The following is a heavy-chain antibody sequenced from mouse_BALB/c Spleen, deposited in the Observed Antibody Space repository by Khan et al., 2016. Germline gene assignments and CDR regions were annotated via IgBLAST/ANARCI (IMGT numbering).Heavy chain of an antibody. CDR3: ARRSYTGTYFNY. J-gene: IGHJ2*01. V-gene: IGHV1S136*01. Sequence: VQLKQSGPELVKPGASVKMSCKSSGYTFTSYVMHWVKQKPGQGLEWIGYIDPYNDGTKYNEKFKGKATLTSDKSSSTAYMELSSLTSEDSAVYYCARRSYTGTYFNYWGQGTTLTVSS. CDR2: IDPYNDGT. D-gene: IGHD2-12*01. CDR1: GYTFTSYV.